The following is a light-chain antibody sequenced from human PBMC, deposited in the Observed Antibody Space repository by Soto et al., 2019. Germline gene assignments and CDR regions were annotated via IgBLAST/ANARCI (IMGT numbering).Light chain of an antibody. CDR2: DAS. J-gene: IGKJ4*01. V-gene: IGKV3-20*01. Sequence: EIVLTQSPGTLSSSPGERATLSCRASQSVSSSYLAWYQQKPGQAPRLLIYDASSRATGIPDRFSGSGSGTDFTLTISRLEPEDFAVYYCQQYGSSLLTFGGGTKVEIK. CDR3: QQYGSSLLT. CDR1: QSVSSSY.